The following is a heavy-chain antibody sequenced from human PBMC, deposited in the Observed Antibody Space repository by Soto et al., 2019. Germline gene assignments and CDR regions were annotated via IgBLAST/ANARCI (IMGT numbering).Heavy chain of an antibody. CDR3: TRLGYCGPGSCHYDWYFGL. CDR2: IWYDGSNK. J-gene: IGHJ2*01. CDR1: GFTFSSYG. Sequence: PGGSLRLSCAASGFTFSSYGMHWVRQAPGKGLEWVAVIWYDGSNKYYADSVKGRFTISRDNAKNSLYLQINSLRAEDTAVFYCTRLGYCGPGSCHYDWYFGLWGRGTLVTVS. D-gene: IGHD2-15*01. V-gene: IGHV3-33*01.